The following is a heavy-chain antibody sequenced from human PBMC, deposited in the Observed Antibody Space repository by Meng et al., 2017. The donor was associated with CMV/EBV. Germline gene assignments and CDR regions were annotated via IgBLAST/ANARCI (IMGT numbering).Heavy chain of an antibody. CDR1: GFTFSNYA. D-gene: IGHD2-2*01. CDR2: ISYDGRNK. Sequence: GESLKISCAASGFTFSNYAIHWVRQAPGKGLEWVSVISYDGRNKYYTDSVRGRFTISRDKSKNTVYLQMNSLRAEDTAVYYCARDWYCSSTSCLYYYYYYGMDVWGQGTTVTVSS. V-gene: IGHV3-30*04. J-gene: IGHJ6*02. CDR3: ARDWYCSSTSCLYYYYYYGMDV.